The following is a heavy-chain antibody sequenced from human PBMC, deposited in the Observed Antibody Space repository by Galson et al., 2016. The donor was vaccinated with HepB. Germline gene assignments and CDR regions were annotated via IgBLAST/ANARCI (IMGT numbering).Heavy chain of an antibody. V-gene: IGHV3-72*01. CDR1: GFSFSDHY. CDR3: ARRANGADSD. CDR2: IRNKRNNYIT. Sequence: SLRLSCAGSGFSFSDHYMDWVRQAPGKGLEWVGRIRNKRNNYITEYAASVIGRFTISRDDSRNSVDLQMNTLKTEETAVYYCARRANGADSDWGQGTLVTVSS. D-gene: IGHD2-8*01. J-gene: IGHJ4*02.